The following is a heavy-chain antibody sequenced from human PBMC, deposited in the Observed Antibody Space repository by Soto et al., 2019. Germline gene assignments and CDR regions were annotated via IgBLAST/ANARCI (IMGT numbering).Heavy chain of an antibody. V-gene: IGHV1-69*13. Sequence: GASVKVSCKASGGTFSSYAISWVRQAPGQGLEWMGGIIPIFGTANYAQKFQGRVTITADESTSTAYMELSSLRSEDTAVYYCAREDVDSFTNCSGGSCYLYYYGMDVWGQGTTVTVSS. J-gene: IGHJ6*02. CDR1: GGTFSSYA. D-gene: IGHD2-15*01. CDR2: IIPIFGTA. CDR3: AREDVDSFTNCSGGSCYLYYYGMDV.